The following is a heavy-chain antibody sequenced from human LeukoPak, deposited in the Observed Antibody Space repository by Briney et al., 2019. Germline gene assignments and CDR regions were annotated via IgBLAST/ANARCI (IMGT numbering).Heavy chain of an antibody. V-gene: IGHV4-39*01. Sequence: SETLSLTCTVSGVSISSCSYYWVWIPQPPGKGLEWIGSIYYSGRTYYNPSLKSRVTISVDTSKNQFSLKLSSVTAADTAVYYCARTYYGDNWFDPWGQGTLVTVSS. CDR1: GVSISSCSYY. J-gene: IGHJ5*02. D-gene: IGHD3-10*01. CDR2: IYYSGRT. CDR3: ARTYYGDNWFDP.